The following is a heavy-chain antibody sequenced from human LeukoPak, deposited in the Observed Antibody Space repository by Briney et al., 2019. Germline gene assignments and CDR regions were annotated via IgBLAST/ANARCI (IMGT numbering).Heavy chain of an antibody. CDR1: GFTFSSYA. Sequence: PGGSLRLSCAASGFTFSSYAMSWIRQPPGKGLEWIGEINHSGSTNYNPSLKSRVTISVDTSKNQFSLKLSSVTAADTAVYYCASPRYNWNNGWFDPWGQGTLVTVSS. CDR3: ASPRYNWNNGWFDP. CDR2: INHSGST. J-gene: IGHJ5*02. V-gene: IGHV4-34*01. D-gene: IGHD1-1*01.